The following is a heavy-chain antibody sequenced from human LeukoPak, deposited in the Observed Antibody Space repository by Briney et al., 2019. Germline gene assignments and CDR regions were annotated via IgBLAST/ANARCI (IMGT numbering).Heavy chain of an antibody. Sequence: GGSLRLSCAATGFTFSSYWMHWVRQAPGKGLVWVSRINSDGSNTNYADSVKGRFTISRDNSKNTLYLQMNSLRAEDTAVYYCAKDWSVADYWGQGTLVTVSS. D-gene: IGHD6-19*01. V-gene: IGHV3-74*01. J-gene: IGHJ4*02. CDR1: GFTFSSYW. CDR3: AKDWSVADY. CDR2: INSDGSNT.